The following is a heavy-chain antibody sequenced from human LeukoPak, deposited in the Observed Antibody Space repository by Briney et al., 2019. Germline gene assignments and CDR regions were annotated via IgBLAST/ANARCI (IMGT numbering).Heavy chain of an antibody. J-gene: IGHJ6*03. Sequence: PSETLSLTCTVSGDSVTTTNFYWGWIRQARGKGLEWIGSLYYGVNTYYKPSLKSRVTISVDTSLNQFSLIFTSVTAADTGVYYCARLRVQQLASSYYMDVWGKGTTVTVSS. CDR2: LYYGVNT. V-gene: IGHV4-39*01. CDR1: GDSVTTTNFY. D-gene: IGHD6-13*01. CDR3: ARLRVQQLASSYYMDV.